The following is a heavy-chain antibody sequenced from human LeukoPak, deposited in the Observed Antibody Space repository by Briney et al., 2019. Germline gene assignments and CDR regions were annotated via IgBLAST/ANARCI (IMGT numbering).Heavy chain of an antibody. CDR1: GGSFSGCY. J-gene: IGHJ4*02. CDR3: ARVHSGYEDNFDY. Sequence: SETLSLTCAVYGGSFSGCYWSWIRQPPGKGLEWIGEINHSGSTNYNPSLKSRVTISVDTSKNQFSLKLSSVTAADTAVYYCARVHSGYEDNFDYWGQGTLVTVSS. D-gene: IGHD5-12*01. CDR2: INHSGST. V-gene: IGHV4-34*01.